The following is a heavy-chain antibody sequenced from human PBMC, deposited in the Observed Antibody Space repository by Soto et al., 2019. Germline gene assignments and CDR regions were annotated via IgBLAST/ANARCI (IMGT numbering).Heavy chain of an antibody. CDR3: ARDRYSCYRRAVAGLGYYYYYGMDV. CDR1: GFTFSSYG. V-gene: IGHV3-33*01. CDR2: IWYDGSNK. J-gene: IGHJ6*02. Sequence: AGGSLRLSCAASGFTFSSYGMHWVRQAPGKGLEWVAVIWYDGSNKYYADSVKGRFTISRDNSKNTLYLQMNSLRAEDTAVYYCARDRYSCYRRAVAGLGYYYYYGMDVWGQGTTVTVSS. D-gene: IGHD6-19*01.